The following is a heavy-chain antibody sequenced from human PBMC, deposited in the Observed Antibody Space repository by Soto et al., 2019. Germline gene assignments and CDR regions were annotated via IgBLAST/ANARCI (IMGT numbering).Heavy chain of an antibody. D-gene: IGHD5-12*01. Sequence: SETLSLTCTVSGDSISASSWSWVRQPPGKGLEWIGNIHYNGNTKYNPSLKSRVTMSVDASKNQFSLKLISVTAADTAKYFCAREGNLGRWLQPLDFWGQGTLVT. CDR3: AREGNLGRWLQPLDF. CDR2: IHYNGNT. V-gene: IGHV4-59*01. J-gene: IGHJ4*02. CDR1: GDSISASS.